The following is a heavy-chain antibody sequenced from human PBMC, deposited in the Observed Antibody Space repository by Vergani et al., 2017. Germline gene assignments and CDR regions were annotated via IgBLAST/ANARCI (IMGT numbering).Heavy chain of an antibody. CDR1: GYTFTSYD. J-gene: IGHJ6*03. CDR3: ARGQKDRGRYYYYYMDV. D-gene: IGHD3-10*01. Sequence: QVQLVQSGAEVKKPGASVKVSCKASGYTFTSYDINWVRQATGQGLEWMGWMNTNSGNTGYAQKFQGRVTMTRNTSISTAYMELSSLRSEDTAVYYCARGQKDRGRYYYYYMDVWGKGTTVTVSS. CDR2: MNTNSGNT. V-gene: IGHV1-8*01.